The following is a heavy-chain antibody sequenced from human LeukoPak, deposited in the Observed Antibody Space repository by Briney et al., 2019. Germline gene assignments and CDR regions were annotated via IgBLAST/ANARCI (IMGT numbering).Heavy chain of an antibody. J-gene: IGHJ3*02. V-gene: IGHV1-69*13. CDR2: IIPIFGST. CDR3: ARGTWLQSQAFDI. Sequence: SVKVSCKASGYTFSSYGISWVRQAPGQGLGWMGVIIPIFGSTNDAQKFQGRVTITADESTSTAYMEVSSLRSEDTAMYYCARGTWLQSQAFDIWGQGTMVTVSS. D-gene: IGHD5-24*01. CDR1: GYTFSSYG.